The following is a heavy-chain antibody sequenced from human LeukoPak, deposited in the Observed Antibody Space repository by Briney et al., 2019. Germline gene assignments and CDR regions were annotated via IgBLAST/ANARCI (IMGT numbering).Heavy chain of an antibody. CDR2: ISTSSTYT. Sequence: GGSLRLSCAASGFTFSDYYMSWIRQAPGKGLEWVSYISTSSTYTNYADSVKGRFTISRDNAKNLLYLQMNSLRAEDTAVYYCARGLTITSPLDYWGQGTLVTVSS. J-gene: IGHJ4*02. V-gene: IGHV3-11*05. CDR3: ARGLTITSPLDY. D-gene: IGHD3-16*01. CDR1: GFTFSDYY.